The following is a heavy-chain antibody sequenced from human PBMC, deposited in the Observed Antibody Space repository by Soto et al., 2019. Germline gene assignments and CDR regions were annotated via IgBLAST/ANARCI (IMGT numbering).Heavy chain of an antibody. J-gene: IGHJ4*02. CDR2: INHSGST. D-gene: IGHD3-22*01. CDR1: GGSFSGYY. V-gene: IGHV4-34*01. CDR3: ARGQYYYDSSGYLS. Sequence: KTSETLSLTCAVYGGSFSGYYWSWIRQPPGKGLEWIGEINHSGSTNYNPSLKSRVTISVDTSKNQFSLKLSSVTAADTAVYYCARGQYYYDSSGYLSWGQGTLVTVSS.